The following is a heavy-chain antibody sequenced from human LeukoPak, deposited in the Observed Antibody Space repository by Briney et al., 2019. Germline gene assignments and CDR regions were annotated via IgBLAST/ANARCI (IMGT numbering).Heavy chain of an antibody. J-gene: IGHJ6*02. CDR2: IWYDGSNK. CDR1: GFTFSSYG. V-gene: IGHV3-33*01. D-gene: IGHD3-22*01. Sequence: GGSLRLSCAASGFTFSSYGMHWVRQAPGKGLEWVAVIWYDGSNKYYADSVKGRFTISRDNPKNTLYLQMNSLRAEDTAVYYCARGPRWLFYYYYYYGMDVWGQGTTVTVSS. CDR3: ARGPRWLFYYYYYYGMDV.